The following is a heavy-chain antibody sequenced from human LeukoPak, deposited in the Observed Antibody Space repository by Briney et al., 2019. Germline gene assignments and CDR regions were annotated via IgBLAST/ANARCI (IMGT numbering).Heavy chain of an antibody. V-gene: IGHV4-31*03. CDR1: GGSISSGGYY. CDR2: INHSGST. J-gene: IGHJ4*02. CDR3: ARAGHDSSSDY. Sequence: PSQTLSLTCTVSGGSISSGGYYWSWIRQHPGKGLEWIGEINHSGSTNYNPSLKSRVTISVDTSKNQFSLKLSSVTAADTAVYYCARAGHDSSSDYWGQGTLVTVSS. D-gene: IGHD6-6*01.